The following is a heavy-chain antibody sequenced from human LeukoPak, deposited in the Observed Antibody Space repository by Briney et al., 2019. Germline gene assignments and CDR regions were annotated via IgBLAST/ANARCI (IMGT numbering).Heavy chain of an antibody. Sequence: PSETLSLTCTVSGGSISSYYWSWIRQPPGKGLEWIGYIYYSGSTNYNPSLTSRVTISVDTSKNQFSLKLSSVTAADPAVYYCAGASYDSSGVHWGQGTLVTVSS. CDR2: IYYSGST. D-gene: IGHD3-22*01. CDR1: GGSISSYY. V-gene: IGHV4-59*01. J-gene: IGHJ4*02. CDR3: AGASYDSSGVH.